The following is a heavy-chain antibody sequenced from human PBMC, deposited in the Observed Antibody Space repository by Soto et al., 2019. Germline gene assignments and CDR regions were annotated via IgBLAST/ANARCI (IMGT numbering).Heavy chain of an antibody. J-gene: IGHJ6*02. CDR1: GGSISSSSYY. D-gene: IGHD3-9*01. V-gene: IGHV4-39*01. Sequence: SETLSLTCTVSGGSISSSSYYWGWIRQPPGKGLEWIGSIYYSGSTYYNPSLKSRVTISVDTSKNQFSLKLSSVTAADTAVYYCARLAFWLDILTGYYPYGMDVWGQGTTVTVSS. CDR3: ARLAFWLDILTGYYPYGMDV. CDR2: IYYSGST.